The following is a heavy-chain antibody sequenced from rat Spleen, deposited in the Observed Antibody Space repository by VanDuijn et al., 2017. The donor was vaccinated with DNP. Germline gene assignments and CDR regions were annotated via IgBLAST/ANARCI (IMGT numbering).Heavy chain of an antibody. CDR1: GFTFNNYY. D-gene: IGHD5-1*01. V-gene: IGHV5-31*01. J-gene: IGHJ2*01. CDR2: IINSGGAT. Sequence: EVQLVESGGDLVQPGGSLKLSCIASGFTFNNYYMTWIRQVPGTGLEWVATIINSGGATYYRDSVKGRFTISRENAKSTLYLQMNSLRSEDAATYYCTTGSFDYWGQGVMVTVSS. CDR3: TTGSFDY.